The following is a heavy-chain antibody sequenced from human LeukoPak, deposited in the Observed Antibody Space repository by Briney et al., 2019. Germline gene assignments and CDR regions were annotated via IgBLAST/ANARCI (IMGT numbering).Heavy chain of an antibody. CDR2: IYYSGST. V-gene: IGHV4-61*01. Sequence: SETLSLTCAVSGYSISSGYYWGWIRQPPGKGLEWIGYIYYSGSTNYNPSLKSRVTISVDTSKNQFSLKLSSVTAADTAVYYCARARDSPLSLWGRGTLVTVSS. D-gene: IGHD3-22*01. CDR3: ARARDSPLSL. J-gene: IGHJ2*01. CDR1: GYSISSGYY.